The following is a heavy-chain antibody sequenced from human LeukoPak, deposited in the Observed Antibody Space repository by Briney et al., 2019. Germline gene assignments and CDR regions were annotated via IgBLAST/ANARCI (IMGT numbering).Heavy chain of an antibody. CDR1: GITLSNYG. CDR3: ATDRDNSDWQKRFDS. D-gene: IGHD2-21*02. Sequence: PGGSLRLSCAVSGITLSNYGMSWVRQAPGKGLEWVGNINQDASEINYVDSVRGRFTISRDNAKNSLHLQMNSLRAEDTAVYYCATDRDNSDWQKRFDSWGQGTLVTVSS. J-gene: IGHJ4*02. V-gene: IGHV3-7*01. CDR2: INQDASEI.